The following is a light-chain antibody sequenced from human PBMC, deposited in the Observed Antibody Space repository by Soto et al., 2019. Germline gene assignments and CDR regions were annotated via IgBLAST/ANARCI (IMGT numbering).Light chain of an antibody. V-gene: IGLV2-23*02. CDR1: SRDIGASNL. CDR3: YKYTGISTERLV. CDR2: EVT. J-gene: IGLJ1*01. Sequence: QSVLTQPASLSGSPGQSITISCTGTSRDIGASNLVSWYQQYPGKAPKLIIFEVTRRPSGISNRFSGSKSGNTASLTISGLQPEDEADYYCYKYTGISTERLVFGTGNKLTVL.